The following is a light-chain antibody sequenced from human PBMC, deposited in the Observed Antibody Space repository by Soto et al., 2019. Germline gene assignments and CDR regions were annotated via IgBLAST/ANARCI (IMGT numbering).Light chain of an antibody. Sequence: EIVMTQSPATLSVSPGERATLSCRASQSISSELAWYQQRPGQPPRLLIYGASTRATGVPDRFTGSGFGSDFTLTISGLQSEDFAVYYCQQGHTWPLTFGQGTRLEI. CDR3: QQGHTWPLT. CDR1: QSISSE. V-gene: IGKV3-15*01. J-gene: IGKJ2*01. CDR2: GAS.